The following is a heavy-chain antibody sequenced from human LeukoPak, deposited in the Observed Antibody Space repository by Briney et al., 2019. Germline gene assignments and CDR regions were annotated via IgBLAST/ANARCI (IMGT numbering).Heavy chain of an antibody. CDR3: AKSPYLTLVPAVNRANLLDY. Sequence: ASVKVSCKASGYTFTGFYMHWVRQAPGQGLEWMRWISPNSGGTNYAQKFQGRVTMTRDTSISTAYMELSRLRSDDTAVYYCAKSPYLTLVPAVNRANLLDYWGQGTLVTVSS. D-gene: IGHD2-2*01. CDR2: ISPNSGGT. CDR1: GYTFTGFY. V-gene: IGHV1-2*02. J-gene: IGHJ4*02.